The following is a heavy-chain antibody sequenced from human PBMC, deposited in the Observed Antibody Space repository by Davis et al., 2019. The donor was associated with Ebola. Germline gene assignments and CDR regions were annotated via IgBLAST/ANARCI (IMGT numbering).Heavy chain of an antibody. D-gene: IGHD2-2*01. V-gene: IGHV1-2*02. Sequence: ASVKVSCKASGYTFTSYGISWVRQAPGQGLEWIGWINPNSGGTNYAQKFQGRVTMTRDTSISTAYMELSRLRSDDTAVYYCARVNWRYCSSTSCKDLYYYGMDVWGQGTTVTVSS. CDR3: ARVNWRYCSSTSCKDLYYYGMDV. J-gene: IGHJ6*02. CDR1: GYTFTSYG. CDR2: INPNSGGT.